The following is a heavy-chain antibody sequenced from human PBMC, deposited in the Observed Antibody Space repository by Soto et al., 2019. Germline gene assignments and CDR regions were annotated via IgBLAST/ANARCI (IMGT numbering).Heavy chain of an antibody. J-gene: IGHJ3*02. CDR2: IYWDDGK. Sequence: QITLKESGPTLVKPTQTLTLTCTFSGFSLSTSGVGVGWIRQPPGKALEWVTLIYWDDGKRYSPSLKSRITITKDTSKSQVVLTMSNMDPVDTGTYYCARHIPSGYNDAFDIWGHGTMVTVSS. V-gene: IGHV2-5*02. D-gene: IGHD3-9*01. CDR1: GFSLSTSGVG. CDR3: ARHIPSGYNDAFDI.